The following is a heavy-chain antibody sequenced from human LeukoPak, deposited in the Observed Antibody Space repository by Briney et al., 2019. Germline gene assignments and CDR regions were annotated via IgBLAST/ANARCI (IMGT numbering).Heavy chain of an antibody. Sequence: PSQTLSLTCTVSGASISGSYYWTWIRQPAGKGLEWIGRIYTSGKTNYNPSLKSRVTISVDTSKNQFSLKLSSVTAADTAVYYCARSITIFGVVIPRDYYMGVWGKGTTVTVSS. D-gene: IGHD3-3*01. J-gene: IGHJ6*03. CDR3: ARSITIFGVVIPRDYYMGV. V-gene: IGHV4-61*02. CDR2: IYTSGKT. CDR1: GASISGSYY.